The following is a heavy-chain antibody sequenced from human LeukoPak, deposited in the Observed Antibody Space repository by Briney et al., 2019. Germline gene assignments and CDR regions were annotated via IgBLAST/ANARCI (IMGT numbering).Heavy chain of an antibody. CDR3: AKVAYSTSADY. V-gene: IGHV3-43*02. CDR2: ISRDSGYT. J-gene: IGHJ4*02. CDR1: GFTFDDYA. Sequence: GGSLRLSCAASGFTFDDYAMHWVRQAPGRGLEWVSLISRDSGYTYYAASVKGRFTISRDNGKNSLYLQMNSLRTEDTALYYCAKVAYSTSADYWGQGTLVTVSS. D-gene: IGHD6-6*01.